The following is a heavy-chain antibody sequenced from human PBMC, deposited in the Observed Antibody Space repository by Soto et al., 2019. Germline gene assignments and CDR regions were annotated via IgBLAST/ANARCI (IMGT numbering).Heavy chain of an antibody. CDR2: IDPTDSHT. Sequence: EVQLVQSGAEVKKPGESLRISCKASGYNFTSYWISWVRQMPGKDLEWMGRIDPTDSHTNYSPSFQGHVTISADNSITTAYLQWGSLKASDTAMYFCARETTTVIAWFDPWGQGTLVTVSS. CDR3: ARETTTVIAWFDP. J-gene: IGHJ5*02. V-gene: IGHV5-10-1*03. CDR1: GYNFTSYW. D-gene: IGHD4-17*01.